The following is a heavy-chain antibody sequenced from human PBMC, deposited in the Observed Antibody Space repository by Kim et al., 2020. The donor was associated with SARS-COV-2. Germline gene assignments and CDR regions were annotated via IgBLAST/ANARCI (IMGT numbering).Heavy chain of an antibody. J-gene: IGHJ4*02. CDR1: GVSISGYY. CDR2: MDYGGNT. CDR3: ARTYSTRWYYWEY. V-gene: IGHV4-59*13. D-gene: IGHD6-13*01. Sequence: SETLSLTCSVSGVSISGYYWSWIRQSPGRGLEWIGDMDYGGNTKYNPSLKSRATISGDTSKKLLSLTLTFVTEADTAVYYCARTYSTRWYYWEYWGQGT.